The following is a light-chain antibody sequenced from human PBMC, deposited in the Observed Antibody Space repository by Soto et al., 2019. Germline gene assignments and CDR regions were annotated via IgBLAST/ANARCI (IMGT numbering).Light chain of an antibody. CDR3: QQYGSSGT. CDR1: QTLTSGY. CDR2: GVS. Sequence: PGERATLSCRASQTLTSGYLAWYQQKPGQAPRLLIYGVSTGATGIPDRFSGSGSGTDFTLTISRLEPEDFAVYYCQQYGSSGTFGQGTKVDIK. V-gene: IGKV3-20*01. J-gene: IGKJ1*01.